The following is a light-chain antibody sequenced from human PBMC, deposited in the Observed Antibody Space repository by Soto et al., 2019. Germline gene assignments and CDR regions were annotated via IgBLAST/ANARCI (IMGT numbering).Light chain of an antibody. CDR1: QSVSSAY. Sequence: IVLTQSPGTLSLSPGERATLSCRASQSVSSAYLAWYQQRPGQAPRLLIYDASYRATGVPDRFRGSGSGTDFTLTISRLEPEDFALYYCQQYGSSSLYTFGQGTKVEI. CDR3: QQYGSSSLYT. CDR2: DAS. V-gene: IGKV3-20*01. J-gene: IGKJ2*01.